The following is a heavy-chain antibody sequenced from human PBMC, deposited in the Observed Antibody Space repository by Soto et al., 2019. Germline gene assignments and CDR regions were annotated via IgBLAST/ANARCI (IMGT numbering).Heavy chain of an antibody. J-gene: IGHJ5*02. V-gene: IGHV1-69*12. CDR1: GGTIKTST. D-gene: IGHD2-21*01. CDR3: ATGEVVPSFPNWLDT. Sequence: VQFVQSGAELKKPGSSVRVSCRASGGTIKTSTLSWVRQAPGQGLEWMGAFIPSFPAPNFAQRFKGRLTLTADESTNTGFMELSGLRPEDTALYFCATGEVVPSFPNWLDTWGQGTHVIVSS. CDR2: FIPSFPAP.